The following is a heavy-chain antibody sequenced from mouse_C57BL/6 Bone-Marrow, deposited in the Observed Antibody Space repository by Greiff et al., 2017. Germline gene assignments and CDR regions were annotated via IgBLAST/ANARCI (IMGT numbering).Heavy chain of an antibody. CDR3: ASYYDGSSSYFGR. V-gene: IGHV1-64*01. Sequence: QVQLQQPGAELVKPGASVKLSCEASGYTFTSYWMHWVNQRPGQGLEWIGMIHPNSGSTNYNEKFKSKATLTVDKSSSTAYMQLSSLTSEDSAVYYCASYYDGSSSYFGRSGQGTTLSVS. CDR1: GYTFTSYW. J-gene: IGHJ2*01. CDR2: IHPNSGST. D-gene: IGHD1-1*01.